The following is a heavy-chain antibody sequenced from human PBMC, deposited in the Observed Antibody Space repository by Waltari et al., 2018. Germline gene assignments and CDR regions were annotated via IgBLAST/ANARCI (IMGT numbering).Heavy chain of an antibody. J-gene: IGHJ4*02. Sequence: EVQVMESGGGLVKPGGSLRLSCVASGFNFSSYSMNWVRQAPGKGLEWVSSIIASSRYIYYAESVKGRFTIAKDNAKNSVYLQMNNLRAEDTAVYYCSRGTGAKNWGQGTLVAVSS. V-gene: IGHV3-21*02. CDR2: IIASSRYI. CDR1: GFNFSSYS. CDR3: SRGTGAKN. D-gene: IGHD1-7*01.